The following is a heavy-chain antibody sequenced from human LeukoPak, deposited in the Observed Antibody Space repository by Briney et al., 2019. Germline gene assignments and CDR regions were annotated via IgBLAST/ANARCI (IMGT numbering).Heavy chain of an antibody. CDR1: VYTFTSYG. CDR3: ARGLYGSGSYHY. D-gene: IGHD3-10*01. CDR2: ISAYNGNT. J-gene: IGHJ4*02. Sequence: ASVKVSCKASVYTFTSYGISWVRQAPGQGLEWMGWISAYNGNTNYAQKLQGRVAMTTDTSTSTAYMEPRSLRSDDTAVYYCARGLYGSGSYHYWGQGTLVTVSS. V-gene: IGHV1-18*01.